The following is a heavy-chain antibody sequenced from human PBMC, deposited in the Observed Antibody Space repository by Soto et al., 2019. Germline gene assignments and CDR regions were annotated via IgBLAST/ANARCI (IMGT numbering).Heavy chain of an antibody. CDR2: ISSSSSYI. CDR3: ARDSAADIVVVPASFDY. Sequence: GGSLRLSCAASGFTFSSYSMNWVRQAPGKGLEWVSSISSSSSYIYYADSVKGRFTISRDNAKNSLYLQMNSLRAEDTAVYYCARDSAADIVVVPASFDYWGQGTLVTVSS. CDR1: GFTFSSYS. D-gene: IGHD2-2*01. V-gene: IGHV3-21*01. J-gene: IGHJ4*02.